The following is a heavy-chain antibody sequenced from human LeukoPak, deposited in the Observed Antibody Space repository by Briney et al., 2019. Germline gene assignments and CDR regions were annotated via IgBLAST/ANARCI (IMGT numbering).Heavy chain of an antibody. V-gene: IGHV3-49*04. CDR1: GFSFGYHA. J-gene: IGHJ4*02. CDR2: IRSHAYSGTR. Sequence: PGRSLRLSCTASGFSFGYHALNWVRRDPGGGVVWVGFIRSHAYSGTREYATSVKDRFTISRDDFKSIAYLQMNSLKTEDTAVYYCTRDIVSISQPYYFDYWGQGTLVTVSS. CDR3: TRDIVSISQPYYFDY. D-gene: IGHD2-2*01.